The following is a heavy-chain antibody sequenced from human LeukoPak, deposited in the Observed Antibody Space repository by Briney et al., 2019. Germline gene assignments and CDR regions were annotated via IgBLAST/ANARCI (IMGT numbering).Heavy chain of an antibody. CDR2: ISYDGSNK. V-gene: IGHV3-30-3*01. Sequence: PGGSLRLSCAASGFTFSSYAIHWVRQAPGKGLEWVAVISYDGSNKYYADSVKGRFTISRDNSKNTLYLQMNSLRAEDTAVYYCAGGYAGDYWGQGTLVTVSS. D-gene: IGHD2-8*01. CDR1: GFTFSSYA. J-gene: IGHJ4*02. CDR3: AGGYAGDY.